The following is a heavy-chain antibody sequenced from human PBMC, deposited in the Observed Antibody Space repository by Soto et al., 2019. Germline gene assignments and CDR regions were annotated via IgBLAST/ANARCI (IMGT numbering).Heavy chain of an antibody. D-gene: IGHD6-6*01. CDR3: ARGGSSSDNGMDV. CDR2: ISSSSYTI. Sequence: EVQLVESGGGLVQPGGSLRLSCAASGFSFSTYSMNWVRQAPGKGLEWVSYISSSSYTIYYVDSVKGRFTISRDNAKNSLYRQMNSLRDEDTAVYYCARGGSSSDNGMDVWGQGTTVTVSS. CDR1: GFSFSTYS. V-gene: IGHV3-48*02. J-gene: IGHJ6*02.